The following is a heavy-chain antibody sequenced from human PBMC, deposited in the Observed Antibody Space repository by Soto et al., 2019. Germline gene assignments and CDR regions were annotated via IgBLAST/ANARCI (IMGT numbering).Heavy chain of an antibody. J-gene: IGHJ4*02. CDR3: AILPHYRSAAAPVY. Sequence: QVQLVQSGAEVKKPGSSVKVSCKASGGTFSSYTISWVRQAPGQGLEWMGRIIPILGIANYAQKFQGRVTITADKPTSTAYMELSSLRSVHTAVYYCAILPHYRSAAAPVYWGQGALVTDSS. CDR1: GGTFSSYT. CDR2: IIPILGIA. D-gene: IGHD3-10*01. V-gene: IGHV1-69*02.